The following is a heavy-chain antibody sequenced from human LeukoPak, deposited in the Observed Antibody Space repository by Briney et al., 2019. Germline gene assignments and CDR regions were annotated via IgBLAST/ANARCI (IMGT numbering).Heavy chain of an antibody. J-gene: IGHJ4*02. D-gene: IGHD3-10*01. CDR3: ARGVIITGFDY. Sequence: ASVKVSCKASGYTFTIYYMHWVRQAPGQGLEWMGWINPNSGGTNYAQRFQGRVTMTRDTSTSTAYMELRSLRSDDTAVYYCARGVIITGFDYWGQGTLVTVSS. CDR1: GYTFTIYY. CDR2: INPNSGGT. V-gene: IGHV1-2*02.